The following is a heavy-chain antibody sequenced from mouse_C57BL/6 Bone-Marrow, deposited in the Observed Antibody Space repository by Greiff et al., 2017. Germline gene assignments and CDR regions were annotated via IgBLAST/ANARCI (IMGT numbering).Heavy chain of an antibody. J-gene: IGHJ1*03. D-gene: IGHD3-1*01. CDR3: TTRAGYWYFDV. Sequence: VQLQQSGAELVRPGASVKLSCTASGFNIKDYYMHWVKQRPEQGLEWIGRIDPEDGDTEYASQFQGKATMTADTSSHTAYLQLSSLTSEDTAVYYCTTRAGYWYFDVWGTGTTVTVSS. CDR2: IDPEDGDT. CDR1: GFNIKDYY. V-gene: IGHV14-1*01.